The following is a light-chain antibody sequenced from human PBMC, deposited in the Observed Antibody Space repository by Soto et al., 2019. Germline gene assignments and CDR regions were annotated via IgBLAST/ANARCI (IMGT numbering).Light chain of an antibody. CDR1: SSDVGAYNF. CDR3: SSYAGSNNVL. J-gene: IGLJ2*01. CDR2: EVN. Sequence: QSALTQPPSASGSPGQSVTISCTGTSSDVGAYNFISWYQQHPGKAPKLIIYEVNKRPSGVPDRFSGSKSGKTASLTVSGLQADDEATYHCSSYAGSNNVLFGGGTKRTVL. V-gene: IGLV2-8*01.